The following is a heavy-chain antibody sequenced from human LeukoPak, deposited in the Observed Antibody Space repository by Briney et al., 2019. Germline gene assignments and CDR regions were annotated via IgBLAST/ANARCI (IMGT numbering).Heavy chain of an antibody. CDR1: GDSVSTNSAT. D-gene: IGHD1-26*01. CDR3: ARLVGASWFDS. J-gene: IGHJ5*01. CDR2: TYYRSKWYN. Sequence: SQTLSLTCAIFGDSVSTNSATWTWLRQSPSRGLEWLGRTYYRSKWYNDYAVSMKSRITINPDTSKNQFSLQLNSVTPEDTAVYYCARLVGASWFDSWGQGTLVTVSS. V-gene: IGHV6-1*01.